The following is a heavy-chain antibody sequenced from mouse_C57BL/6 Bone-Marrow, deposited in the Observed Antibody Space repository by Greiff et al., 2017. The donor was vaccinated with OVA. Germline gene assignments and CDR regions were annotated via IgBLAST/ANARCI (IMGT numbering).Heavy chain of an antibody. J-gene: IGHJ3*01. CDR1: GYAFSSSW. D-gene: IGHD2-1*01. CDR2: IYPGDGDT. Sequence: QVQLKESGPELVKPGASVKISCKASGYAFSSSWMNWVKQRPGKGLEWIGRIYPGDGDTNYNGKFKGKATLTADKSSSTAYMQLSSLTSEDSAVYFCATFYYGNYVLAYWGQGTLVTVSA. V-gene: IGHV1-82*01. CDR3: ATFYYGNYVLAY.